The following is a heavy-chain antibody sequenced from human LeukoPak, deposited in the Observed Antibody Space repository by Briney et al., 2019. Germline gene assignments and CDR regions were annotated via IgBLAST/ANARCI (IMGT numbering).Heavy chain of an antibody. CDR1: GYTFTSKG. D-gene: IGHD3-3*02. CDR3: ARGALAQPFYYYMDV. V-gene: IGHV1-18*01. J-gene: IGHJ6*03. CDR2: ISGYNGNT. Sequence: GASVKVSCKASGYTFTSKGITWVRQAPGQGLEWMGWISGYNGNTNYAQKLQGRVTMTTDRSTSTAYMELRSLTSDDTAAYYCARGALAQPFYYYMDVWGKGTTVTVSS.